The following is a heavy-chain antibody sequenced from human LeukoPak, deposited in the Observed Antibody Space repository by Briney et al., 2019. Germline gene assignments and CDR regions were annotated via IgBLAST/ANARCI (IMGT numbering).Heavy chain of an antibody. CDR2: ISWNSDSI. CDR1: GFIFNNYA. D-gene: IGHD1-14*01. V-gene: IGHV3-9*01. CDR3: AKGRSYYYYYSMDV. J-gene: IGHJ6*02. Sequence: PGGSLRLSCAGSGFIFNNYAMHWVRQAPGKGLEWVSGISWNSDSIVYADSVKGRFTISRDNAKNSLYLQMNSLRAEDTALYHCAKGRSYYYYYSMDVWGQGTTVTVSS.